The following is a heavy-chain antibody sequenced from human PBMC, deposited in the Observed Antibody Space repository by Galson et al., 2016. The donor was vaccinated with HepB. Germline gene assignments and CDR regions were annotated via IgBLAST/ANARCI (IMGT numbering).Heavy chain of an antibody. CDR2: ISYDGSNK. V-gene: IGHV3-30-3*01. CDR1: GFTFSSYA. CDR3: ARDRGYSYGYLVSYYFDY. Sequence: SLRLSCAASGFTFSSYAMHWVRQAPGKGLEWVAVISYDGSNKYYADSVKGRFTISRDNPKNTLYLQMNSLRAEDTAVYYCARDRGYSYGYLVSYYFDYWGQGTLVTVSS. J-gene: IGHJ4*02. D-gene: IGHD5-18*01.